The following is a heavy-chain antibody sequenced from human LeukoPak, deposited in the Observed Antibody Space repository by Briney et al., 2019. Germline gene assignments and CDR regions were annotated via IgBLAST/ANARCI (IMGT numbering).Heavy chain of an antibody. D-gene: IGHD2-15*01. Sequence: ASVKVSCKASGYTFTGYYMHWVRQAPGQGLEWMGWINPNSGGTNYAQKLQGRVTMTTDTSTSTAYMELRSLRSDDTAVYYCGVSGYCSGGSCYSEGRYYFDYWGQGTLVTVSS. CDR3: GVSGYCSGGSCYSEGRYYFDY. CDR2: INPNSGGT. V-gene: IGHV1-2*02. CDR1: GYTFTGYY. J-gene: IGHJ4*02.